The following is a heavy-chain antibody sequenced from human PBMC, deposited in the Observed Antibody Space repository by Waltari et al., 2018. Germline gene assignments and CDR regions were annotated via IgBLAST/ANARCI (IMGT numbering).Heavy chain of an antibody. CDR3: AREYTSSSGDAFDI. Sequence: EVQVVESGGGLVQPGGSLRLSCVASGFRFSTLEMKWVRQAPGKGLEWVAYITGSGRTIYYADSVKGRFTISRDSAKNSLYLQMNSLTVEDTAVYYCAREYTSSSGDAFDIWGQGTMVIVSS. CDR1: GFRFSTLE. D-gene: IGHD6-6*01. V-gene: IGHV3-48*03. CDR2: ITGSGRTI. J-gene: IGHJ3*02.